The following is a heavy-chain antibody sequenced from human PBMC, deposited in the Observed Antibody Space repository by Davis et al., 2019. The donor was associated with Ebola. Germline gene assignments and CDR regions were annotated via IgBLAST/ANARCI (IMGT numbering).Heavy chain of an antibody. J-gene: IGHJ4*02. V-gene: IGHV4-34*01. CDR1: GGSFSDHF. CDR3: ARDVEYSSSYPKPQDY. Sequence: MPSETLSLTCAVSGGSFSDHFWSWIRQPPGKGLEWIGEINHSGSTNYNPSLKSRVTISVDTSKNQFSLKVTSVTAADTAVYFCARDVEYSSSYPKPQDYWGQGTLVTVSS. D-gene: IGHD6-6*01. CDR2: INHSGST.